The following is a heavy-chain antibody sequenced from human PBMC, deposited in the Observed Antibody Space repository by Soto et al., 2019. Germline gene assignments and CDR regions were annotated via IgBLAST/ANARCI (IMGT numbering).Heavy chain of an antibody. V-gene: IGHV3-49*03. CDR3: TRVRSISMTTVITHGDY. CDR2: IRSKAYGGTT. J-gene: IGHJ4*02. CDR1: GFTFGDYA. Sequence: GGSLRLSCTASGFTFGDYAMSWFRQAPGKGLEWVGFIRSKAYGGTTEYAASVKGRFTISRDDSKSIAYLQMNSLKTEDTAVYYCTRVRSISMTTVITHGDYWGQGTRVTVSS. D-gene: IGHD4-17*01.